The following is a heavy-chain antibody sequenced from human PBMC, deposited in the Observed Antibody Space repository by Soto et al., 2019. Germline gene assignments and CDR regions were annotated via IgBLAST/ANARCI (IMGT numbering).Heavy chain of an antibody. CDR3: ARDGLTYYDFWSGLSHAFDI. CDR1: GGTFSSYA. CDR2: IIPIFGTA. D-gene: IGHD3-3*01. V-gene: IGHV1-69*13. Sequence: SVKVSCKASGGTFSSYAISWVRQAPGQGLEWMGGIIPIFGTANYAQKFQGRVTITADESTSTAYMELSSLRSEDTAVYYCARDGLTYYDFWSGLSHAFDIWGQGTMVTVS. J-gene: IGHJ3*02.